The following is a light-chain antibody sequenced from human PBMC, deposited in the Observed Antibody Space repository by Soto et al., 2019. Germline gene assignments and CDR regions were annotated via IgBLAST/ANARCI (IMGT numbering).Light chain of an antibody. Sequence: DIQMTQSPSTLSASVGDRVTITCRASQSISSWLAWYQQKPGKAPKLLIYKASSLESGVPSRFSGSGSGTDFTLTISSLQPDDFATYSRQQFNGDLTFGGGTKVEIK. CDR1: QSISSW. CDR3: QQFNGDLT. CDR2: KAS. V-gene: IGKV1-5*03. J-gene: IGKJ4*01.